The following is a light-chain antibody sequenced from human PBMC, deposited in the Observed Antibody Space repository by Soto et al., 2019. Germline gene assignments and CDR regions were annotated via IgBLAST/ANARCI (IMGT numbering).Light chain of an antibody. CDR1: QSINRW. J-gene: IGKJ1*01. CDR2: DAS. V-gene: IGKV1-5*01. Sequence: IQMTQSPSSLSASIGDTVTITCRASQSINRWLAWYQQKPGEAPKLLIYDASSLESGVPSRFSGTGSGTEFTLIISSLQPDDFATYYCQQYGSYWTFGQGTKVEIK. CDR3: QQYGSYWT.